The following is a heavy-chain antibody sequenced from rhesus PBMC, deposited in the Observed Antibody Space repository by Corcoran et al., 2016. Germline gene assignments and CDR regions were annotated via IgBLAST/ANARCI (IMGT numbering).Heavy chain of an antibody. CDR3: ARGTVYYGLDS. CDR2: IYGSVSST. J-gene: IGHJ6*01. Sequence: QLQLQESGPGLVKPSETLSVTCDVSGGSISSGYWILPRQAPGKGLEWMGYIYGSVSSTNYKPSLKSRVTLSVDTSKTQLSLKLSAVTAADTAVYYCARGTVYYGLDSWGQGVVVTVSS. V-gene: IGHV4-169*01. D-gene: IGHD2-21*01. CDR1: GGSISSGY.